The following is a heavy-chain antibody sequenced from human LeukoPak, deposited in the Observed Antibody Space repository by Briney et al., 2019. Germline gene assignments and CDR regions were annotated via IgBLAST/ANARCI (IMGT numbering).Heavy chain of an antibody. CDR1: GYTFTSYG. Sequence: ASVKVSCKASGYTFTSYGISWVRQAPGQGLEWMGWISAYNGNTNYAQKLQGRVTMTTDTSTSTAYMELRSLRPDDTAVYYCARMRDTYYYDSSGYYPQEDWGQGTLVTVSS. CDR3: ARMRDTYYYDSSGYYPQED. CDR2: ISAYNGNT. D-gene: IGHD3-22*01. J-gene: IGHJ4*02. V-gene: IGHV1-18*01.